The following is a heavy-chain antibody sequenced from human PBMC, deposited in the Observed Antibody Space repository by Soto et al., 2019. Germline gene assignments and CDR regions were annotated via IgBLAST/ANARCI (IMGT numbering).Heavy chain of an antibody. D-gene: IGHD3-16*01. CDR2: IIPILGIA. CDR1: GGTFSSYT. J-gene: IGHJ4*02. Sequence: QVQLVQSGAEVKKPGSSVKVSCKASGGTFSSYTISWVRQAPGQGLEWMGRIIPILGIANYAQKFQGRVTITADKSTSTAYMELSSLRSEDTAVHYCAHVRSGGLFHYWGQGTLVTVSS. V-gene: IGHV1-69*02. CDR3: AHVRSGGLFHY.